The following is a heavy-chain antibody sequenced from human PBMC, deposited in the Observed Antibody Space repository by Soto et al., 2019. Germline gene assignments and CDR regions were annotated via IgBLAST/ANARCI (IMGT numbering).Heavy chain of an antibody. Sequence: SQTLSLTCAISGDSVSSNSAAWNWIRQPPSRGLEWLGRTYYRSKWYNDYAVSVKSRITIKPDTSKNQFSLQLNSVTPEDTAVYYCARVGAGPQARAEGWFDPWGQGTLVTVSS. J-gene: IGHJ5*02. D-gene: IGHD3-16*01. V-gene: IGHV6-1*01. CDR3: ARVGAGPQARAEGWFDP. CDR1: GDSVSSNSAA. CDR2: TYYRSKWYN.